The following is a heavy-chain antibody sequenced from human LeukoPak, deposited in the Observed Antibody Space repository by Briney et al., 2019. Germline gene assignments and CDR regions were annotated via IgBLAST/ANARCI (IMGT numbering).Heavy chain of an antibody. J-gene: IGHJ6*02. Sequence: GGSLRLSCAASGFTVSSNYMSWVRQAPGKGLEWVSVIYSGGSTYYADSVKGRFTISRHNSKNTLYLQMNSLRAEDTAVYYCARDRYYGDYLAGYYYYGMDVWGQGTTDTVSS. D-gene: IGHD4-17*01. V-gene: IGHV3-53*04. CDR1: GFTVSSNY. CDR3: ARDRYYGDYLAGYYYYGMDV. CDR2: IYSGGST.